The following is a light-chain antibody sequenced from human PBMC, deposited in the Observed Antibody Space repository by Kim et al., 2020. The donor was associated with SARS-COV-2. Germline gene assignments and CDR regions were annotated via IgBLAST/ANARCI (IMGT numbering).Light chain of an antibody. CDR3: SSRDSGGSHWV. CDR1: SLRSYH. Sequence: ALGQTVRITCQGDSLRSYHASWYQQKPGQAPLLVAYGKNSRPTRIPDRFSASTSGNTGSLTITGAQAEDEADYYCSSRDSGGSHWVFGGGTKVTVL. J-gene: IGLJ3*02. CDR2: GKN. V-gene: IGLV3-19*01.